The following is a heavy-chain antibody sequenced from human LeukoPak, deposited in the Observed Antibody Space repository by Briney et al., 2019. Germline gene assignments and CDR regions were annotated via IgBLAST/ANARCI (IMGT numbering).Heavy chain of an antibody. J-gene: IGHJ4*02. CDR2: ISSSGNTI. Sequence: PGGSLRLSCAASGFTFSSYEMNWARQAPGKGLEWVSYISSSGNTIYYADSVKGRFTISRDNAKHSLYLQMNSLRAEDTAVYYCARDSYYDILTGYSHFDYWGQGTLVTVSS. D-gene: IGHD3-9*01. CDR1: GFTFSSYE. CDR3: ARDSYYDILTGYSHFDY. V-gene: IGHV3-48*03.